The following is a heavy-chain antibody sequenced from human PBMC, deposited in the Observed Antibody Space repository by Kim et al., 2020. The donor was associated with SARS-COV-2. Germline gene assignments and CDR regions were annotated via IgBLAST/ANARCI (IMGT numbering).Heavy chain of an antibody. CDR2: IYYSGST. J-gene: IGHJ4*02. Sequence: SETLSLTCTVSGGSISSYYWSWIRQPPGKGLEWIGYIYYSGSTNYNPSLKSRVTISVDTSKNQFSLKLTSVTAADTAVYYCARDGGNGDYYFDYWGQGTLVTVSS. CDR3: ARDGGNGDYYFDY. V-gene: IGHV4-59*01. D-gene: IGHD4-17*01. CDR1: GGSISSYY.